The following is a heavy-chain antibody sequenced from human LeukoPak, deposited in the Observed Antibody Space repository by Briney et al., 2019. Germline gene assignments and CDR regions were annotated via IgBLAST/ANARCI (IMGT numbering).Heavy chain of an antibody. D-gene: IGHD3-10*01. CDR2: INHSGST. V-gene: IGHV4-34*01. CDR3: ARQNYGSAPLRY. J-gene: IGHJ4*02. CDR1: GGSFSGYY. Sequence: SETLSLTCAVYGGSFSGYYWSWIRQPPGKGLEWIGEINHSGSTNYNPSLKSRVTVSVDTSKNQFSLKLTSVTTADTAVYYCARQNYGSAPLRYWGQGTLVTVSS.